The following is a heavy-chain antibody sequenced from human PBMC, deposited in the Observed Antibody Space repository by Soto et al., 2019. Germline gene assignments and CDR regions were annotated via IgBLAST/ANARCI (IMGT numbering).Heavy chain of an antibody. Sequence: ASVKVSCKVSGYTLTDLSMHWVRQAPGKGLEWMGGFDPEDGETIYAQKFQGRVTITADKSTSTAYMELSSLRSEDTAVYYCASQRKGVATGYFDYWGQGTLVTVSS. CDR2: FDPEDGET. V-gene: IGHV1-24*01. J-gene: IGHJ4*02. D-gene: IGHD5-12*01. CDR3: ASQRKGVATGYFDY. CDR1: GYTLTDLS.